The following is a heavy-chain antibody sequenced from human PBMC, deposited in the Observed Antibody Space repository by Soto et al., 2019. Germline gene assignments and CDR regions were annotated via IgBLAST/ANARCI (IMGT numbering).Heavy chain of an antibody. CDR3: ARVQAGYYDSSGYDTLAFDI. Sequence: GGSLRLSCAASGFTFSSYAMHWVRQAPGKGLEWVAVISYDGSNKYYADSVKGRFTISRDNSKNTLYLQMNSLRAEDTAVYYCARVQAGYYDSSGYDTLAFDIWGQGTMVTVSS. V-gene: IGHV3-30-3*01. CDR2: ISYDGSNK. D-gene: IGHD3-22*01. CDR1: GFTFSSYA. J-gene: IGHJ3*02.